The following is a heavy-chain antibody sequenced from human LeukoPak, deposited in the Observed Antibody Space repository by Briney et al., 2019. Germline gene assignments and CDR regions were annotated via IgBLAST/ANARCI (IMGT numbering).Heavy chain of an antibody. D-gene: IGHD2-2*01. CDR2: SNPNSGGT. CDR1: GYTFTGYY. CDR3: ARDDGYCSSTSCTVGFDP. J-gene: IGHJ5*02. Sequence: ASVKVSCKASGYTFTGYYMHWVRQAPGQGLEWMGWSNPNSGGTNYAQKFQGRVTMTRDTSISTAYMELSRLRSDDTAVYYCARDDGYCSSTSCTVGFDPWGQGTLVTVSS. V-gene: IGHV1-2*02.